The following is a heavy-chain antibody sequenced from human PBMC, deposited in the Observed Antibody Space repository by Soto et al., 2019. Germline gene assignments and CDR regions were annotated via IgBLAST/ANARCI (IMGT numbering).Heavy chain of an antibody. CDR1: GFTFCSYA. V-gene: IGHV3-30-3*01. CDR3: ARRDCSGGSCNPHYYYGMDV. D-gene: IGHD2-15*01. Sequence: PGGSLRLSCAASGFTFCSYAMHWVRQAPGKGLEWVAVISYDGSNKYYADSVKGRFTISRDNSKNTLYLQMNSLRAEDTAVYYCARRDCSGGSCNPHYYYGMDVWGQGTTVTVSS. J-gene: IGHJ6*02. CDR2: ISYDGSNK.